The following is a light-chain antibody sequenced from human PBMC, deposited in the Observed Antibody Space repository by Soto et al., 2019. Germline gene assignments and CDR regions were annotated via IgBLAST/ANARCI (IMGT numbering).Light chain of an antibody. CDR2: GAS. Sequence: EIVMTQSPATLSVSPGERATLSCRASQSVSSNLAWYQQKPGQAPRVLIYGASTRATGIPARFAGSGSGTEFTLTVTTVHSEDFAVYYCQQYNSWPPLTFGGGTKVDIK. J-gene: IGKJ3*01. CDR1: QSVSSN. V-gene: IGKV3-15*01. CDR3: QQYNSWPPLT.